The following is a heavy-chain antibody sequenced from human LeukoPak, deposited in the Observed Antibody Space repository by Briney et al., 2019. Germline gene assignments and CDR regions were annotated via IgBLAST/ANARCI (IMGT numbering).Heavy chain of an antibody. CDR2: INPNSGGT. J-gene: IGHJ4*02. Sequence: ASVKVSCKASGYTFTGYYMHWVRQAPGQGLEWMGWINPNSGGTNYAQKFQGWVTMTRDTSISTAYMELSRLRSDDTAVYYCARDVSGIQLWLLGGLLDWGQGTLVTVSS. CDR1: GYTFTGYY. V-gene: IGHV1-2*04. CDR3: ARDVSGIQLWLLGGLLD. D-gene: IGHD5-18*01.